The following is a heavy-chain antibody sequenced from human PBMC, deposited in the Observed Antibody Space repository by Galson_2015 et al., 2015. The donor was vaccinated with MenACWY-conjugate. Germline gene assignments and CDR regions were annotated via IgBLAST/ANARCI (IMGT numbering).Heavy chain of an antibody. D-gene: IGHD5-24*01. J-gene: IGHJ3*02. V-gene: IGHV5-51*01. CDR2: IYPGDSVT. Sequence: QSGAEVKKPGESLTISCRGSGYSFPSYWIGWVRQMPGKGLEWMGIIYPGDSVTRYNPSFQDQVTVSADKSISTAYLQWSSLKASDTAMYYCVRRRDGYLDDAFDIWGQGTMVTVSS. CDR3: VRRRDGYLDDAFDI. CDR1: GYSFPSYW.